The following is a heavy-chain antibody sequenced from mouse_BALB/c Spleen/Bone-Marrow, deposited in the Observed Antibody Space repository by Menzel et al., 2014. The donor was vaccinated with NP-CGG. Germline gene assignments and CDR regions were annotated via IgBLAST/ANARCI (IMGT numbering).Heavy chain of an antibody. CDR3: ARHVRTTHYCAMDY. J-gene: IGHJ4*01. D-gene: IGHD2-12*01. CDR2: ISSGGSYT. V-gene: IGHV5-9*02. Sequence: EVQGVESGGGLVKPGGSLKLSCAASGFAFSSYDMSWVRQTPEKRLEWVATISSGGSYTYYPDSVKGRFTISRDNARNTLYLQMSSLRSEDTALYYCARHVRTTHYCAMDYWGQGTSVTVSS. CDR1: GFAFSSYD.